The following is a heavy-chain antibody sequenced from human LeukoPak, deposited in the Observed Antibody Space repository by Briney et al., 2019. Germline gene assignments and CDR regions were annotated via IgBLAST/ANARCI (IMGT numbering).Heavy chain of an antibody. V-gene: IGHV1-18*04. CDR1: GYTFTDYY. CDR2: ISAYNGYT. J-gene: IGHJ1*01. Sequence: ASVKVSCKASGYTFTDYYFHWVRQAPGQGLEWMGWISAYNGYTDYVQKLQFRVTMTTDTSTSTAYMELRSLRSDDTAVYYCARDKAVTTEVTQHFQHWGQGTLVTVSS. D-gene: IGHD4-23*01. CDR3: ARDKAVTTEVTQHFQH.